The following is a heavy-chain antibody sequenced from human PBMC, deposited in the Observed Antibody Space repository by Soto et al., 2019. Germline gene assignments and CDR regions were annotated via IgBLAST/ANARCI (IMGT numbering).Heavy chain of an antibody. Sequence: GGSLRLSCAASGFTFSSYGMHWVRQAPGKGLEWVAVISYDGSNKYYADSVKGRFTISRDNSKNTLYLQMNSLRAEDTAVYYCAKEVDGDYAGDYYGMDVWGQGTTVTVSS. V-gene: IGHV3-30*18. J-gene: IGHJ6*02. D-gene: IGHD4-17*01. CDR1: GFTFSSYG. CDR2: ISYDGSNK. CDR3: AKEVDGDYAGDYYGMDV.